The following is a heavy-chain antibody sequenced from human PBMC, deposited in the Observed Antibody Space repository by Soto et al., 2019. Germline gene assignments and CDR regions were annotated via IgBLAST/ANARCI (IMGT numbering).Heavy chain of an antibody. CDR2: IKQDGSEK. CDR1: GFTFSSYR. D-gene: IGHD3-10*01. CDR3: ARDHVWVRGDYYMDV. J-gene: IGHJ6*03. V-gene: IGHV3-7*01. Sequence: GGSLRLSCAASGFTFSSYRMSWVRQAPGKGLEWVANIKQDGSEKYYVDSVKGRFTISRDNAKNSLYLQMNSLRAEDTAVYYCARDHVWVRGDYYMDVWGKGTTVTVSS.